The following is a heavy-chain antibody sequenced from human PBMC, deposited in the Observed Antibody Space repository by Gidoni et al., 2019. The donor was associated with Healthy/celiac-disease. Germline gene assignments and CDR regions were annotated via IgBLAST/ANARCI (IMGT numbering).Heavy chain of an antibody. Sequence: EVQLVESGGGLVKPGVSLRLSCPASGFTFSSYSMNWFRQAPGKGLEWVSSISSSSSYIYYADSVKGRFTISRDNAKNSLYLQMNSLRAEDTAVYYCARGKGYPDAFDIWGQGTMVTVSS. CDR2: ISSSSSYI. J-gene: IGHJ3*02. CDR1: GFTFSSYS. D-gene: IGHD5-12*01. CDR3: ARGKGYPDAFDI. V-gene: IGHV3-21*01.